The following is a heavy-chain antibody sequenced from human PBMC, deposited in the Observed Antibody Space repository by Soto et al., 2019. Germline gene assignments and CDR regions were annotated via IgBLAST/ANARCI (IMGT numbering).Heavy chain of an antibody. Sequence: SETLSLTCTVSGGSISSSSYYWGWIRQPPGKGLEWIGNIYYSGSTYYNPSLKSRVTISVDTSKNQFSLKLSSVTAADTAVYYCASTNGMDVWGQGTTVTVSS. CDR3: ASTNGMDV. J-gene: IGHJ6*02. CDR1: GGSISSSSYY. D-gene: IGHD3-3*01. V-gene: IGHV4-39*01. CDR2: IYYSGST.